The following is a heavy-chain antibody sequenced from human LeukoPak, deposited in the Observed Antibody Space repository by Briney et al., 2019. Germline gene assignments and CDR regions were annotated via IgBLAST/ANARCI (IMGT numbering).Heavy chain of an antibody. CDR1: GGSISSSSYY. V-gene: IGHV4-39*07. Sequence: KPSETLSLTCTVSGGSISSSSYYWGWIRQPPGKGLEWIGSIYYSGSTYYNPSLKSRVTISVDTSKNQFSLKLSSVTAADTAVYYCASPYNSPTYAFDIWGQGTMVTVSS. CDR3: ASPYNSPTYAFDI. J-gene: IGHJ3*02. D-gene: IGHD1-1*01. CDR2: IYYSGST.